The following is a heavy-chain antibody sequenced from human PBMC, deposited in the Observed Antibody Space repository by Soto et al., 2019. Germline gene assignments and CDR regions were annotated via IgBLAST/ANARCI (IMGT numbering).Heavy chain of an antibody. J-gene: IGHJ4*02. D-gene: IGHD4-17*01. CDR3: ARIVSGRDYGDSIDY. CDR2: IKEDGSEK. CDR1: GFTFSRYW. V-gene: IGHV3-7*03. Sequence: GGSLRLSCAASGFTFSRYWLTWVRQAPGKGLEWVANIKEDGSEKYYVDSVKGRFTTSRDNAKNSLYLQMNSLRAEDTAVYYCARIVSGRDYGDSIDYWGQGTLVTVSS.